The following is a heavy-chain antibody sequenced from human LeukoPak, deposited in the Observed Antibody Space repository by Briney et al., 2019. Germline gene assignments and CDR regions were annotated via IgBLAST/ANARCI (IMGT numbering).Heavy chain of an antibody. V-gene: IGHV3-23*01. CDR2: ISANGGGT. D-gene: IGHD6-6*01. CDR3: ARYYIAPLDY. CDR1: GFTFSNYA. Sequence: GGSLRLSCAASGFTFSNYAMSWVRQAPGKGLEWVSAISANGGGTCYADSVKGRFTISRDNSKNTLYLQMNSLRVEDTAVYYCARYYIAPLDYWGQGTLVTVSS. J-gene: IGHJ4*02.